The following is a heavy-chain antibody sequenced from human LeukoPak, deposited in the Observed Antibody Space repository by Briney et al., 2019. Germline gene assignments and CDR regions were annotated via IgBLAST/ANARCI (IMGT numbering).Heavy chain of an antibody. V-gene: IGHV3-9*01. CDR1: GFTFDDYA. CDR2: FSWNSGSL. CDR3: AKDRWLNSDHYYMDV. Sequence: GGSLRLSCAASGFTFDDYALHWVRQAPGKGLEWVSGFSWNSGSLGYADPVKGGFPIPRDNAKNTRYLQMNSPRAEDTALYYCAKDRWLNSDHYYMDVWGKGTTVTAS. D-gene: IGHD3-22*01. J-gene: IGHJ6*03.